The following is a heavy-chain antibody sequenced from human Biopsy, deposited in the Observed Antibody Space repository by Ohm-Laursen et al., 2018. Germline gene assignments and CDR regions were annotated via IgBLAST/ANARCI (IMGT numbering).Heavy chain of an antibody. J-gene: IGHJ4*02. CDR1: GYTFTNYN. V-gene: IGHV1-8*01. CDR3: ARDFNYDGGGSFNFDY. Sequence: GSSVKVSCKASGYTFTNYNVNWVRQATGQGLEWMGWKNPNSGNTGYAQKFQGRVTMTRNTSISTAYMELSSLTSVDTAVYYCARDFNYDGGGSFNFDYWGQGTLVTVSS. D-gene: IGHD3-22*01. CDR2: KNPNSGNT.